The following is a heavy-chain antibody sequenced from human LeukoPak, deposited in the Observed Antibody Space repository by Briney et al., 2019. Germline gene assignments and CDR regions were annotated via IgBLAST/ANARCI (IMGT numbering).Heavy chain of an antibody. CDR3: ARNRGSYVDY. Sequence: SETLSLTCTVSGGSISSYYWSWIRQPPGKGLEWIGYIYYSGSTNYNPSLKSRVTISVDTSKNQSSLKLSSVTAADTAVYYCARNRGSYVDYWGKGTLVTVSS. V-gene: IGHV4-59*01. CDR1: GGSISSYY. J-gene: IGHJ4*02. D-gene: IGHD3-16*01. CDR2: IYYSGST.